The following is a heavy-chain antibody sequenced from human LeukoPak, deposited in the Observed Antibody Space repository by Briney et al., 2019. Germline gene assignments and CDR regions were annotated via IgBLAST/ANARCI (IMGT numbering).Heavy chain of an antibody. D-gene: IGHD5-12*01. CDR2: ISWNSGSI. V-gene: IGHV3-9*01. J-gene: IGHJ3*02. Sequence: GRSLRLSCAASGFTFDDYAMHWVRQAPGKGLEWVSGISWNSGSIGYADSVKGRFTISRDNAKNSLYLQMNSLRAEDTALYYCAKYISGYESDAFDIWGRGTMVTVSS. CDR1: GFTFDDYA. CDR3: AKYISGYESDAFDI.